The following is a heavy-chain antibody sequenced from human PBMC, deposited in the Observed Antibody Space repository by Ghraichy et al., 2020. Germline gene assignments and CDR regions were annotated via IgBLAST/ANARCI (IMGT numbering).Heavy chain of an antibody. V-gene: IGHV3-23*01. D-gene: IGHD3-3*01. CDR3: ATSYYDFWSGYSR. CDR2: ISGSGGST. CDR1: GFTFSSYA. Sequence: GESLNISCAASGFTFSSYAMSWVRQAPGKGLEWVSAISGSGGSTYYADSVKGRFTISRDNSKNTLYLQMNSLRAEDTAVYYCATSYYDFWSGYSRWGQGTLVTVSS. J-gene: IGHJ4*02.